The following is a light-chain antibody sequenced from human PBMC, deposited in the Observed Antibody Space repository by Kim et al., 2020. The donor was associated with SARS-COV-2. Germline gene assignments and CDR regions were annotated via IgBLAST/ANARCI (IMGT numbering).Light chain of an antibody. V-gene: IGKV3-11*01. CDR2: DAS. J-gene: IGKJ2*01. CDR1: QSVSSY. CDR3: HQRNYWPYT. Sequence: LSPGARATLSCRASQSVSSYLAWYQHKPGQAPRLLISDASNRATGIPARFSGSGSGTDFILTISSLEPEDFAVYYCHQRNYWPYTFGQGTKLEI.